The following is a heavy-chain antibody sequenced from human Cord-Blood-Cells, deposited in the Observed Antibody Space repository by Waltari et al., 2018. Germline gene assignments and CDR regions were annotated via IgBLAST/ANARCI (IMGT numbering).Heavy chain of an antibody. D-gene: IGHD2-2*02. J-gene: IGHJ6*02. V-gene: IGHV1-24*01. CDR2: FDPEDGET. Sequence: QVQLVQSGAEVKKPGASVKVSCKVSGYTLTELSMHWVRQAPGKGLEWMGGFDPEDGETIYAQKFQGRVTMTEDTSTDTAYMELSSLRSEDTAVYYCATVVPTVPAAIRYYYYGMDVWGQGTTVTVSS. CDR1: GYTLTELS. CDR3: ATVVPTVPAAIRYYYYGMDV.